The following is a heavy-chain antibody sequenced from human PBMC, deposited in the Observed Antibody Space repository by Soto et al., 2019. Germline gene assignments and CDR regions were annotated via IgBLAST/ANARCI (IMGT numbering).Heavy chain of an antibody. CDR2: ITANSDYT. Sequence: KPGGSLRLSCAASGFHFSTYRMSWVRRAPGKGLEWVSSITANSDYTYHADSLKGRFTISRDNAKSSLYLQMNNLRVDDTALYFCTRVDGYTRPSDFWGQGTQVTVSS. CDR1: GFHFSTYR. D-gene: IGHD5-12*01. V-gene: IGHV3-21*01. CDR3: TRVDGYTRPSDF. J-gene: IGHJ4*02.